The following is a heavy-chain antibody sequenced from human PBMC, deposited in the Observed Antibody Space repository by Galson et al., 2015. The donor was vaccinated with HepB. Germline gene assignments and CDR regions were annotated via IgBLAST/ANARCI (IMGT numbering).Heavy chain of an antibody. D-gene: IGHD3-16*01. CDR2: INAYNGNT. J-gene: IGHJ3*02. Sequence: QSGAEVTEPGASVKVSCKSSGYTFPSYGIAWVRQAPGQGLEWMGWINAYNGNTNYAQKLQGRVTMTTDTSTSTAYMELRSLRSDDTAVYYCARRGWVSDAFDIWGQGAMVTVSS. V-gene: IGHV1-18*01. CDR3: ARRGWVSDAFDI. CDR1: GYTFPSYG.